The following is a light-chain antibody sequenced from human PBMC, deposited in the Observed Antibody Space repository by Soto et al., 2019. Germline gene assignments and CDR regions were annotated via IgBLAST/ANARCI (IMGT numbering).Light chain of an antibody. CDR2: GAS. CDR3: QHYIAWPE. V-gene: IGKV3-20*01. Sequence: EIVLTQSPGTLSLSPGERSTLSCRASQSVSSSYLAWYQQKPGQAPRLLIYGASSRATGIPDRFSGSGSGTEFTLTISSLQSEDFAVYYCQHYIAWPEFGQGTTVDIK. J-gene: IGKJ1*01. CDR1: QSVSSSY.